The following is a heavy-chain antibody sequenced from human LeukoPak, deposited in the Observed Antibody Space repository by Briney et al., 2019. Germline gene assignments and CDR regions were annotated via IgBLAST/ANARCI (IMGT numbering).Heavy chain of an antibody. CDR1: GFTFSSYA. Sequence: PGGSLRLSCAGSGFTFSSYAMSWVRQAPGKGLEWVSSMSGTGGSTYYADSVKGRFTISRDNSKNTLYLQMDSLRGEDTAVYYCAKAPLYSSSSLNYFGYWGQGTLVTVSS. D-gene: IGHD6-13*01. V-gene: IGHV3-23*01. CDR2: MSGTGGST. CDR3: AKAPLYSSSSLNYFGY. J-gene: IGHJ4*02.